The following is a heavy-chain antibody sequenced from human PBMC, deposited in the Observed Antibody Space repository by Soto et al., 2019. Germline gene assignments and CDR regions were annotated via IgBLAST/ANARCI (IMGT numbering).Heavy chain of an antibody. J-gene: IGHJ4*02. CDR3: ARVGYCSSTPCWPIGYFEY. CDR2: IFSSGST. CDR1: GDSISSFC. D-gene: IGHD2-2*01. V-gene: IGHV4-59*01. Sequence: LEILSLTCTVPGDSISSFCWTWIRQPPGKGLEWVGYIFSSGSTNYNPSLKSRVTISVDTSENQFSLKLTSVTAADTAVYYCARVGYCSSTPCWPIGYFEYWGQGTLVTVSS.